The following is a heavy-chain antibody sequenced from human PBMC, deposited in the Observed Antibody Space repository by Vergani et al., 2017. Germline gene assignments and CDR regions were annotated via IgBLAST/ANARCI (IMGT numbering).Heavy chain of an antibody. CDR2: ICHTEDT. V-gene: IGHV4-4*03. CDR1: GDSISSNNC. Sequence: QVQLQESGPGLVKPPGTLSLTCAVSGDSISSNNCWTWVRQPPGKGLEWIGEICHTEDTKYSPSLKRRVTVSVDESRNLFSLRLNSVTAAETAVYYCASIGYRRWGYYFDYWGQGILVTVSS. D-gene: IGHD2-2*02. CDR3: ASIGYRRWGYYFDY. J-gene: IGHJ4*02.